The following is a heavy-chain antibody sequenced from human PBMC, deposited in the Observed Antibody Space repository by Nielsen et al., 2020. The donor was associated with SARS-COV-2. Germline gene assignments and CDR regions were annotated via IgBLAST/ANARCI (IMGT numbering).Heavy chain of an antibody. V-gene: IGHV4-59*01. Sequence: RQAPGKGLEWVGYIYYSGSTNYNPSLKSRVTISVDTSKNQFSLKLSSVTAADTAVYYCAGITMVRGAPLRYYYYMDVWGKGTTVTVSS. J-gene: IGHJ6*03. D-gene: IGHD3-10*01. CDR3: AGITMVRGAPLRYYYYMDV. CDR2: IYYSGST.